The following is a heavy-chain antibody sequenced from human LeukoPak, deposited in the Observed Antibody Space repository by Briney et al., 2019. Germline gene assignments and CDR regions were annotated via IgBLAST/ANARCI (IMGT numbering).Heavy chain of an antibody. CDR3: ARDAHYYDSRPPDY. J-gene: IGHJ4*02. Sequence: GGSLRLSCAASGFTFSSYAMSWVRQAPGKGLEWVSAISSSGSTIYYADSVKGRFTISRDNAKNSLYLQMNSLRAEDTAVYYCARDAHYYDSRPPDYWGQGTLVTVSS. D-gene: IGHD3-22*01. CDR1: GFTFSSYA. CDR2: ISSSGSTI. V-gene: IGHV3-21*04.